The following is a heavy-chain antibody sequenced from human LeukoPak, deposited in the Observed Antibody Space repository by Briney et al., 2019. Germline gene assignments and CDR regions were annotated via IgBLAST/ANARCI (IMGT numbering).Heavy chain of an antibody. Sequence: PGGSLRLSCAASGFTFSSYWMSWVRQAPGKGLEWIGEIYHSGSANYNPALNSRITISVDNSKNQLSLKLTSVTAADTAVYYCARAGYYYGSGSTQVPWFDPWGQGTLVTVSS. J-gene: IGHJ5*02. V-gene: IGHV4-4*02. CDR1: GFTFSSYW. CDR2: IYHSGSA. D-gene: IGHD3-10*01. CDR3: ARAGYYYGSGSTQVPWFDP.